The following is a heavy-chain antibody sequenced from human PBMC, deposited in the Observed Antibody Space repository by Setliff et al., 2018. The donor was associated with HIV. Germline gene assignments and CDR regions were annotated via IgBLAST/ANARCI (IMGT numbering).Heavy chain of an antibody. J-gene: IGHJ6*02. D-gene: IGHD2-21*01. Sequence: GASVKASCKASGYTFTSYAMNWVRQAPGQGLEWMGWINTNTGNPTYAQGFTGRFVFSLDTSGSTAYLQISSLKAEDTAVYYCARDSPLLFFYYYYGMDVWGQGTTVTVS. CDR2: INTNTGNP. CDR1: GYTFTSYA. V-gene: IGHV7-4-1*02. CDR3: ARDSPLLFFYYYYGMDV.